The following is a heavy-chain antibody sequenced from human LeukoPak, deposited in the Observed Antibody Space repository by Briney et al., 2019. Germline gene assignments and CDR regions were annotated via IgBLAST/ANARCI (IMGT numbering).Heavy chain of an antibody. V-gene: IGHV3-7*01. D-gene: IGHD5-24*01. CDR2: INHDGSEK. J-gene: IGHJ4*02. Sequence: GGSLRLSCAASGFHFHIFWMNWVRQAPGKRPEWVARINHDGSEKKYGDSVKGRFTISRDNAKNSLDLQMNSLRAEDTAVYYCARDRRRDGYPGDYWGQGTLVTVSS. CDR3: ARDRRRDGYPGDY. CDR1: GFHFHIFW.